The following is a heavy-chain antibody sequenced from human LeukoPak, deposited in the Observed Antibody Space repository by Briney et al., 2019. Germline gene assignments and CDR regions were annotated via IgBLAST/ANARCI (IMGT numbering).Heavy chain of an antibody. CDR3: AKDLWEAAVGSDY. CDR1: GFTFTSYG. Sequence: GGTLRLSCAASGFTFTSYGMSCVRQAPGEGLEWVSAISGSGVITYYADSVKGRFTISRDNSKNTLYLEMNSLRAEDTAVYYCAKDLWEAAVGSDYWGQGTLVTVSS. CDR2: ISGSGVIT. J-gene: IGHJ4*02. D-gene: IGHD6-13*01. V-gene: IGHV3-23*01.